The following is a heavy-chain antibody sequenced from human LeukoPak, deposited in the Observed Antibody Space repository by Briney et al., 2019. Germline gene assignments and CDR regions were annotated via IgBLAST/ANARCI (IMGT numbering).Heavy chain of an antibody. CDR3: ARDKVVVVPAARYYYYYGMDV. J-gene: IGHJ6*02. CDR1: GGSFSGYY. D-gene: IGHD2-2*01. Sequence: SETLSLTCAVYGGSFSGYYWSWIRQPPGKGLEWIGEINHSGSTNYNPSLKSRVTISVDTSKNQFSLKLSSVTAADTAVYYCARDKVVVVPAARYYYYYGMDVWGQGTTVTVSS. CDR2: INHSGST. V-gene: IGHV4-34*01.